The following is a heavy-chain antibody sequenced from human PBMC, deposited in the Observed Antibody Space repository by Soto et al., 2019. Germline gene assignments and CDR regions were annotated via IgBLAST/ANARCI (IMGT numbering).Heavy chain of an antibody. CDR2: IIPKFDTR. V-gene: IGHV1-69*12. J-gene: IGHJ6*02. D-gene: IGHD4-17*01. CDR3: AISHYGDSVYYYGLDV. CDR1: GGTLSNIA. Sequence: QVHLVQSGAEVKKPESWVKVSCKASGGTLSNIAINWVRQAPGQGLEWVGGIIPKFDTRTYAQKFRGRVTITADESTAYMELTSLRSEDTAVYYCAISHYGDSVYYYGLDVWGQGTAVTVSS.